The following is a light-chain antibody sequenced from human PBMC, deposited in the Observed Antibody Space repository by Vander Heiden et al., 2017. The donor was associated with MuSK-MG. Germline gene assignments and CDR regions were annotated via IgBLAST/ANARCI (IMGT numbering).Light chain of an antibody. V-gene: IGKV3-20*01. Sequence: DIVLTQSPGTLSLSPGERATLSCRASESVSSNSLAWYQQRPGQAPRLLIYAASNRAAGIPDRFSGSGSGTDFTLTISSLEPGDFAVYYCQHFVSSPLTFGGGTKVEMK. J-gene: IGKJ4*01. CDR1: ESVSSNS. CDR3: QHFVSSPLT. CDR2: AAS.